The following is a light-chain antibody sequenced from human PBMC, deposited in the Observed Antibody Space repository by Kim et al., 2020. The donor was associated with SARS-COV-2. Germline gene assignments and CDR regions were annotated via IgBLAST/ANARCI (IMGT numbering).Light chain of an antibody. CDR3: QQYYSTPPS. CDR1: QTVLYNSHNKNY. V-gene: IGKV4-1*01. Sequence: RAPLNCKSSQTVLYNSHNKNYLAWYQQKPGQAPKLLIYWASIRESGVSDRFSGSGSETDFTLTISSLQAEDVAVYYCQQYYSTPPSFGQGTKLEI. J-gene: IGKJ2*03. CDR2: WAS.